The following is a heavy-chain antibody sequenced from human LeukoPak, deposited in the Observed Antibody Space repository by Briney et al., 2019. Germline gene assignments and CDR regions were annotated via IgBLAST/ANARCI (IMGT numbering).Heavy chain of an antibody. V-gene: IGHV3-23*01. CDR3: AKGREVKWETPGTFDY. Sequence: PGGSLRCSGAASGFTFSSYARRWVGQAPGKGLKGGSVISDSGGRTYYADSVKGRFTISRDNSKNTLYLQVRSLRAEDTAVYYCAKGREVKWETPGTFDYWGQGTLVTVSS. D-gene: IGHD1-26*01. CDR2: ISDSGGRT. CDR1: GFTFSSYA. J-gene: IGHJ4*02.